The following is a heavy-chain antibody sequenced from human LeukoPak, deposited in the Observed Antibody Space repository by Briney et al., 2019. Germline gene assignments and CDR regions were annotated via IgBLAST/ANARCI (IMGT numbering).Heavy chain of an antibody. Sequence: GGSLRLSCAASGFTFDDYAMHWVRQAPGKGLEWVSGISWDSGSIGYADSVEGRFTISRDNSKNTLYLQMNNLRAEDTAIYHCARDRLRGRARTAAFDIWGQGTMVTVSS. D-gene: IGHD1-26*01. CDR1: GFTFDDYA. V-gene: IGHV3-9*01. CDR3: ARDRLRGRARTAAFDI. J-gene: IGHJ3*02. CDR2: ISWDSGSI.